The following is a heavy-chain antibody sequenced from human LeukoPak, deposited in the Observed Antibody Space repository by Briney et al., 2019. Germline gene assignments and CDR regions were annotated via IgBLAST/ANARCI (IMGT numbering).Heavy chain of an antibody. CDR3: ARETVGLDY. D-gene: IGHD4-17*01. CDR1: GFTFNSYL. Sequence: GGSLRLSCAASGFTFNSYLMSWVRQAPGKGLEWVSYISDGSSTIYYADSVRGRFTISRDNAKNSLYLQINSLRDEDTAVYYCARETVGLDYWGQGTLVTVSS. J-gene: IGHJ4*02. V-gene: IGHV3-48*02. CDR2: ISDGSSTI.